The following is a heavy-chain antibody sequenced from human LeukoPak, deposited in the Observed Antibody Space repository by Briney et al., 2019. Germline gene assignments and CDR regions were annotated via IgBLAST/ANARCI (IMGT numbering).Heavy chain of an antibody. V-gene: IGHV3-48*03. CDR2: VSSSGSTI. CDR1: GFTFSSYE. D-gene: IGHD2-21*01. J-gene: IGHJ6*04. CDR3: ARESRRGLSITYYYGMDV. Sequence: GGSLRLSCAASGFTFSSYEMNWVRQAPGKGLEWVSYVSSSGSTIYYADSVKGRFTTSRDNAKNSLYLQMNSLRAEDTAVYYCARESRRGLSITYYYGMDVWGKGTTVTVSS.